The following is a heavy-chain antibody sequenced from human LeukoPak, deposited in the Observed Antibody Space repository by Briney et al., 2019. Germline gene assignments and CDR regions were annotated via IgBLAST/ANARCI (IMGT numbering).Heavy chain of an antibody. CDR3: AKDGLGAFDY. CDR2: ISGSGGST. Sequence: GGSLRLSSAASGFTFSSYAMSWVRQAPGKGLEWVSAISGSGGSTYYADSVKGRFTISRDNSKNTLYLQINSLRAEDTAVYYCAKDGLGAFDYWGQGTLVTVSS. CDR1: GFTFSSYA. V-gene: IGHV3-23*01. D-gene: IGHD3-16*01. J-gene: IGHJ4*02.